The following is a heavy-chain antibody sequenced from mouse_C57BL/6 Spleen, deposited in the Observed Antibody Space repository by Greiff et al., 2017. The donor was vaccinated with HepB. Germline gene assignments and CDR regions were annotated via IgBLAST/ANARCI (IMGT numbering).Heavy chain of an antibody. V-gene: IGHV1-80*01. D-gene: IGHD2-5*01. J-gene: IGHJ4*01. Sequence: VQLVESGAELVKPGASVKISCKASGYAFSSYWMNWVKQRPGKGLEWIGQIYPGDGDTNYNGKFKGKATLTADKSSSTAYMQLSSLTSEDSAVYFCARSRNSKDYAMDYWGQGTSVTVSS. CDR3: ARSRNSKDYAMDY. CDR2: IYPGDGDT. CDR1: GYAFSSYW.